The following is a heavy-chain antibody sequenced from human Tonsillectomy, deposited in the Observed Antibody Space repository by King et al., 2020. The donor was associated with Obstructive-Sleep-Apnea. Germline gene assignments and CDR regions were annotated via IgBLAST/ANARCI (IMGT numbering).Heavy chain of an antibody. CDR3: AKARGDWLFGSAFDY. CDR2: ISWYSGSI. CDR1: GFTFDDYA. Sequence: VQLVESGGGLVQPGRSLRLSCAASGFTFDDYAMHWVRQAPGKGLEWVSGISWYSGSIGYADSVKGRFTISRDNAKNSLYLQMNSLRAEDTALYYCAKARGDWLFGSAFDYWGQGTLVTVSS. J-gene: IGHJ4*02. D-gene: IGHD3-9*01. V-gene: IGHV3-9*01.